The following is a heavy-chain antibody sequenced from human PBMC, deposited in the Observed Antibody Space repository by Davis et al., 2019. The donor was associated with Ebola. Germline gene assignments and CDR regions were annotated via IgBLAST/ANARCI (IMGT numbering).Heavy chain of an antibody. CDR2: INHSGST. V-gene: IGHV4-4*02. J-gene: IGHJ4*02. CDR3: ARGPTVINFDY. CDR1: GDSISSSNW. Sequence: SETLSLTCAVSGDSISSSNWWSWVRQPPGKGLEWIGEINHSGSTNYNPSLKSRVTISVDTSKNQFSLKLSSVTAADTAVYYCARGPTVINFDYWGQGTLVTVSS. D-gene: IGHD4-17*01.